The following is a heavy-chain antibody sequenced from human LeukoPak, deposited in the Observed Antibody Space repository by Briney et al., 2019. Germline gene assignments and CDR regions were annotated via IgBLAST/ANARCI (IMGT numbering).Heavy chain of an antibody. CDR1: GGSISSYY. Sequence: SETLSLTCTVSGGSISSYYWSWIRQPPGKGLEWIGYIYYSGSTNYNPSLKSRVTISVDTSKNQFSLKLSSVTAADTAVYYCARRIVGAFDIWGQGTMVTVSS. CDR2: IYYSGST. V-gene: IGHV4-59*08. CDR3: ARRIVGAFDI. D-gene: IGHD2/OR15-2a*01. J-gene: IGHJ3*02.